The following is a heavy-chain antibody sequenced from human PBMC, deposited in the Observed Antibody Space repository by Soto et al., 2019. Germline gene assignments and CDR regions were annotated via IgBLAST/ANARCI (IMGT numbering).Heavy chain of an antibody. V-gene: IGHV3-74*01. CDR1: GFTFSSYW. D-gene: IGHD1-26*01. Sequence: EVQLVESGGGLVQPGGSLRLSCAASGFTFSSYWMHWVRRAPGKGLVWVSRIDSDGSSISYADSVKGRFTISRDNAKNTVYLQMNSLRAEDTAVYYCVRVGNPYGMDVWGQGTTVTVSS. CDR2: IDSDGSSI. CDR3: VRVGNPYGMDV. J-gene: IGHJ6*02.